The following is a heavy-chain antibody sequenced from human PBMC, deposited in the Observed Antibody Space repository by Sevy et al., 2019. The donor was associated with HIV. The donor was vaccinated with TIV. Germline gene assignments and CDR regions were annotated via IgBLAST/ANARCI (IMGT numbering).Heavy chain of an antibody. J-gene: IGHJ4*02. CDR2: ISSSSSYT. CDR1: GFTFSNYG. D-gene: IGHD3-10*01. CDR3: ARVGMVRGLDY. V-gene: IGHV3-21*05. Sequence: GGSLRLSCAASGFTFSNYGMHWVRQAPGKGLEWVSYISSSSSYTNYADSVKGRFTISRDNAKNSLYLQMNSLRAEDTAVYYCARVGMVRGLDYWGQGTLVTVSS.